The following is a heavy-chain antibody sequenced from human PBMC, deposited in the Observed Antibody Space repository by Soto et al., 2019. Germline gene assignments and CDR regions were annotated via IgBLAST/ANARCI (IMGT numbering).Heavy chain of an antibody. CDR3: ARVIQALGEFNGFDY. J-gene: IGHJ4*02. CDR2: IYYSGST. D-gene: IGHD3-16*01. Sequence: SETLSLTCTVSGGSISSYYWSWIRQPPGKGLEWIGYIYYSGSTNYNPSLKSRVTISVDTSKNQFSLKLSSVTAAETAVYYCARVIQALGEFNGFDYWGQGTLVTVSS. CDR1: GGSISSYY. V-gene: IGHV4-59*01.